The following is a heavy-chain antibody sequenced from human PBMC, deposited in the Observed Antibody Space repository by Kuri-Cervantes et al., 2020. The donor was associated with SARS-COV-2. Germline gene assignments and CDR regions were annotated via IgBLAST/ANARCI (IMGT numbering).Heavy chain of an antibody. J-gene: IGHJ6*02. CDR2: INPNSGGT. V-gene: IGHV1-2*04. CDR1: GYTFTGYY. CDR3: ARGGDSVVVPAAASGVTYYYYGMDV. D-gene: IGHD2-2*01. Sequence: ASVKVSCKASGYTFTGYYMYWVRQAPGQGLEWMGWINPNSGGTNYAQKFQGWVTMTRGTSISTAYMELSRLRSDDTAVYYCARGGDSVVVPAAASGVTYYYYGMDVWGQGTTVTVSS.